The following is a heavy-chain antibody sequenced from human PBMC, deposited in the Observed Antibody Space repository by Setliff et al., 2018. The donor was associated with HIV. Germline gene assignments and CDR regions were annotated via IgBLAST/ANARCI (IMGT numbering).Heavy chain of an antibody. J-gene: IGHJ3*01. Sequence: GGSLRLSCAASGFTFSDHYMDWVRQAPGKGLEWVSTISYDSRFIYHADSMKSRFTISRDNAKNTLYLQMNILRAEDTAVYYCATVFTVWGQGTMVTVSS. CDR2: ISYDSRFI. D-gene: IGHD3-3*01. V-gene: IGHV3-21*03. CDR3: ATVFTV. CDR1: GFTFSDHY.